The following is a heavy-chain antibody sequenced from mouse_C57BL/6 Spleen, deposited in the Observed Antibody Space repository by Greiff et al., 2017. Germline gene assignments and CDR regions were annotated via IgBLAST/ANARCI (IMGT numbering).Heavy chain of an antibody. CDR3: ARSGYGYGDWVSWFAY. Sequence: VQLKQSGPELVKPGASVKLSCKASGYTFTSYDINWVKQRPGQGLEWIGWIYPRDGSTKYNEKFKGKATLTVDTSSSTAYMELHSLTSEDSAVYFCARSGYGYGDWVSWFAYWGQGTLVTVSA. CDR2: IYPRDGST. V-gene: IGHV1-85*01. CDR1: GYTFTSYD. J-gene: IGHJ3*01. D-gene: IGHD2-2*01.